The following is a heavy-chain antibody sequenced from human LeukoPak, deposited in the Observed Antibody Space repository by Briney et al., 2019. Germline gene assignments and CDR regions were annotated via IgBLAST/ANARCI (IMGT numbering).Heavy chain of an antibody. CDR1: GYTFTSYA. CDR2: INTNTGNP. D-gene: IGHD2-21*02. Sequence: ASVKVSCKASGYTFTSYAMNWVRQAPGQGLEWMGWINTNTGNPTYAQGFTGRFVFSLDTSVSTAYLQISSLKAEDTAVYYCARFRRGTYCGGDCGPAFDPWGQGTLVTVSS. V-gene: IGHV7-4-1*02. J-gene: IGHJ5*02. CDR3: ARFRRGTYCGGDCGPAFDP.